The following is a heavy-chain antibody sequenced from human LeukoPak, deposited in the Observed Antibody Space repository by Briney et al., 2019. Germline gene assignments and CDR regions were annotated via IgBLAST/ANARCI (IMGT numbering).Heavy chain of an antibody. V-gene: IGHV1-46*01. CDR3: ARNPHASGSYRYYFDY. D-gene: IGHD3-10*01. CDR1: GYTFTSYY. CDR2: INPSGGST. Sequence: ASVKVSCKASGYTFTSYYMHWVRQAPGQGLEWMGIINPSGGSTSYAQKFQGRVTMTRDTSTSTVYMELSSLRSEDTAVYYCARNPHASGSYRYYFDYWGQGTLVTVSS. J-gene: IGHJ4*02.